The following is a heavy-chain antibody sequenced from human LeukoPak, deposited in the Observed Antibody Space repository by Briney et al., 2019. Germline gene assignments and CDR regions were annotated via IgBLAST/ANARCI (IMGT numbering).Heavy chain of an antibody. V-gene: IGHV1-8*02. CDR1: GGTFSSYA. CDR3: ARGSWLVRYDY. CDR2: MNPNSGNT. Sequence: ASVKVSCKASGGTFSSYAISWVRQATGQGLEWMGWMNPNSGNTGYAQKFLGRVTMTRNTSISTAYMELSSLRSEDTAVYYCARGSWLVRYDYWGQGTLVTVSS. D-gene: IGHD6-19*01. J-gene: IGHJ4*02.